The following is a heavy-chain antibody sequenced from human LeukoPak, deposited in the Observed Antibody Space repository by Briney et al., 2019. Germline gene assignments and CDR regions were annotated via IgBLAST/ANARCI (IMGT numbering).Heavy chain of an antibody. CDR2: ISGSGGST. CDR3: AKDLGYYDSSGYYSDAFDI. J-gene: IGHJ3*02. CDR1: GFTFSSYA. D-gene: IGHD3-22*01. V-gene: IGHV3-23*01. Sequence: GGSLRLSCAASGFTFSSYAMSWVRQAPGKGREWVSAISGSGGSTYYADSVKGRFTISRDNSKNTLYLQMNSLRAEDTAVYYCAKDLGYYDSSGYYSDAFDIWGQGTMVTVSS.